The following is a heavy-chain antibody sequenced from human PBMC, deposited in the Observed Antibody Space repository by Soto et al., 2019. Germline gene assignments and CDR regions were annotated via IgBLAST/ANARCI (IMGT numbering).Heavy chain of an antibody. D-gene: IGHD6-19*01. Sequence: SGPTLVNPTQTLTLTCTFSGFSLSTYGLGVSWIRQPPGKALEWLARIDWDDDKYYSTSLKTRLTISKDTSKNQVVLTMTNMDPVDAATYYCARIPKYSNGWYYFEYWGHGTLVTVSS. J-gene: IGHJ4*01. V-gene: IGHV2-70*11. CDR3: ARIPKYSNGWYYFEY. CDR1: GFSLSTYGLG. CDR2: IDWDDDK.